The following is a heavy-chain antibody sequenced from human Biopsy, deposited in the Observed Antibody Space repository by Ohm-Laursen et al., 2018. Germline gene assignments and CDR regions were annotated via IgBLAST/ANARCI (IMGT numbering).Heavy chain of an antibody. CDR3: ARDRWPHVTLLGLVVFDF. Sequence: SVKVSCKSSGYTFTNYGISWVRQAPGQGLEWMGWISPYNGDTDYAQKLQGRVTMTTDISTSTAYMDLRSLRSDDTAVYYCARDRWPHVTLLGLVVFDFWGQGTLVIVSS. J-gene: IGHJ4*02. CDR2: ISPYNGDT. D-gene: IGHD3-3*01. CDR1: GYTFTNYG. V-gene: IGHV1-18*01.